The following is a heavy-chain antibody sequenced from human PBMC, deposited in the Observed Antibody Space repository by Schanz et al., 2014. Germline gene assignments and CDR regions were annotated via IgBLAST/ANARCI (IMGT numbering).Heavy chain of an antibody. CDR2: IYSSGNT. V-gene: IGHV4-4*08. Sequence: QVQLQESGPGLVKPSETLSLTCTVSGGSINNYHWSWIRQPPGMGLEWLGYIYSSGNTNYNPSLKGRGTRSVDTSKNQFSLKLSSVTAADTAVYYCARDVGGCSSSTSCYAFEIWGQGTMVTVSS. D-gene: IGHD2-2*01. CDR1: GGSINNYH. J-gene: IGHJ3*02. CDR3: ARDVGGCSSSTSCYAFEI.